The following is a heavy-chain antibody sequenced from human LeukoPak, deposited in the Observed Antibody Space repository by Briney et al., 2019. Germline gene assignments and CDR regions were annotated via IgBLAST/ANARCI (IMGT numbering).Heavy chain of an antibody. D-gene: IGHD5-12*01. CDR3: ARDSDVAFDY. J-gene: IGHJ4*02. Sequence: GASVKVSCKASGGTFSSYAISWVRQAPGQGLEWMGGIIPIFGTANYAQKFRGRVTITADKSTSTAYMELSSLRSEDTAVYYCARDSDVAFDYWGQGTLVTVSS. V-gene: IGHV1-69*06. CDR1: GGTFSSYA. CDR2: IIPIFGTA.